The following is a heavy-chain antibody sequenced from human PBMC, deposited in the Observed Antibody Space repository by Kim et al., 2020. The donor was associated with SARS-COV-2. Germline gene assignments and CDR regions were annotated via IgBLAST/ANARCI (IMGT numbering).Heavy chain of an antibody. J-gene: IGHJ3*02. CDR1: GYTFNTYY. Sequence: ASVKVSCKASGYTFNTYYLHWVRQAPGQGLEWMGRIDPPSGSTTSAQRFQGRLTMTRDSSTTMVYTSTTTLYMELSSLRSDDTAVYYCASSDLERAAFDI. D-gene: IGHD1-1*01. CDR3: ASSDLERAAFDI. V-gene: IGHV1-46*02. CDR2: IDPPSGST.